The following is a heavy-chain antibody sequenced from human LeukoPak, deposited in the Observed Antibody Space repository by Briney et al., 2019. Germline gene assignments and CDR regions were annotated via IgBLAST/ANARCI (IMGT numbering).Heavy chain of an antibody. CDR3: ARDRPYCSGGSCYPNWFDP. CDR1: GGTFSSYA. CDR2: IIPIFGTA. Sequence: SVKVSCKASGGTFSSYAISWVRQAPGQGLEWMGGIIPIFGTANYAQKFQGRVTITADESTSTAYMELSSLRSEDTAVYYCARDRPYCSGGSCYPNWFDPWGQGTLVTVPS. V-gene: IGHV1-69*13. D-gene: IGHD2-15*01. J-gene: IGHJ5*02.